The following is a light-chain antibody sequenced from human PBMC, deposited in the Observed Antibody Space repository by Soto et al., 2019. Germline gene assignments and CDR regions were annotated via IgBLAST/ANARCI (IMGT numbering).Light chain of an antibody. Sequence: EIVMTQSPATLSVSPGERVTLSCRASQTVNSNLAWYQQKPGQAPRLLIYGASTRVHTIPDRFTGRGSGTDFTLTISSLQSEDFGVYYCQQYNDWPRTFGHGTTVEVK. CDR3: QQYNDWPRT. J-gene: IGKJ1*01. V-gene: IGKV3-15*01. CDR2: GAS. CDR1: QTVNSN.